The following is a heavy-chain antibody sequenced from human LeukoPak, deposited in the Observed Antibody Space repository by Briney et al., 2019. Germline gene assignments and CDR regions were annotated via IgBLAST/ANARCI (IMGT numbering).Heavy chain of an antibody. Sequence: PGGSLRLSCAASGFTFSRYSVNWVRQAPGKGLEWVSSISSSSSYIYYADSVKGRFTISRDNAKNLLYLQMNSLRAEDTAVYYCARAGTAGSADFWGQGTLVTVSS. CDR1: GFTFSRYS. CDR2: ISSSSSYI. D-gene: IGHD1-1*01. CDR3: ARAGTAGSADF. V-gene: IGHV3-21*01. J-gene: IGHJ4*02.